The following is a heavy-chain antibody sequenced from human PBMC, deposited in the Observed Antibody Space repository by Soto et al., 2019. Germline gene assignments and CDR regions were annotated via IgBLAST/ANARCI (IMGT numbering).Heavy chain of an antibody. CDR2: IYSSGSA. CDR3: ARLPCSRTCSFGGGFDF. D-gene: IGHD2-2*01. Sequence: QVQLQESGPGLVMPSQTLSRTCSVSGGSISSDGYFWTWIRQLPGMGLSWLGYIYSSGSAYYDQSLAGSLSLSLDPSLNQFSLEVYSVTAAATAVYYCARLPCSRTCSFGGGFDFWGQGTVVTVSS. J-gene: IGHJ3*01. CDR1: GGSISSDGYF. V-gene: IGHV4-31*03.